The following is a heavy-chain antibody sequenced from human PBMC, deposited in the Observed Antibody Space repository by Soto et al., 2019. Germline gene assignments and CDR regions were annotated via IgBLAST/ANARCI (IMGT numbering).Heavy chain of an antibody. D-gene: IGHD3-22*01. V-gene: IGHV4-28*01. Sequence: QVQLQESGPGLVKPSDTLSLTCAVSGYSISSSNWWGWIRQPPGKGLEWIGYIYYSGSTYYNPSLKSRVTMSVDTSKNQFSLKLSSVTAVDTAVYYCARIPSDYYDSSGYYSPAGYFQHWGQGTLVTVSS. J-gene: IGHJ1*01. CDR1: GYSISSSNW. CDR2: IYYSGST. CDR3: ARIPSDYYDSSGYYSPAGYFQH.